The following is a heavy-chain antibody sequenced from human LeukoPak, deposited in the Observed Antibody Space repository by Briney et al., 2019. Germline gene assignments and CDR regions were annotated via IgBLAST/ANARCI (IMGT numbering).Heavy chain of an antibody. D-gene: IGHD3-3*01. V-gene: IGHV3-23*01. CDR1: GFTFSSYA. CDR2: ISGSGGST. Sequence: GGSLRPSCAASGFTFSSYAMSWVRQAPGKGLEWVSAISGSGGSTYYADSVKGRFTISRDNSKNTLYLQMNSLRAEDTAVYYCAKVSSNYYDFWSGYRYYYYMDVWGKGTTVTVSS. J-gene: IGHJ6*03. CDR3: AKVSSNYYDFWSGYRYYYYMDV.